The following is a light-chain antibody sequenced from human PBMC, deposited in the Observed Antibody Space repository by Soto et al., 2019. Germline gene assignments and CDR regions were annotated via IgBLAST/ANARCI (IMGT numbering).Light chain of an antibody. Sequence: EIVITQSPATLSVSPGERATLSCRASQNILSNLAWYQQKPGQAPRLLIYGASTRATGIPVRFSGSGSGTEFTLTINSLQSEDFEIYYCQQYNNWPITFGQGTRLEIK. CDR2: GAS. V-gene: IGKV3-15*01. J-gene: IGKJ5*01. CDR3: QQYNNWPIT. CDR1: QNILSN.